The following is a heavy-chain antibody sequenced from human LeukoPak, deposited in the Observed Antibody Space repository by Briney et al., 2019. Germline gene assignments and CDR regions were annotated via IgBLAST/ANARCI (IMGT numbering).Heavy chain of an antibody. CDR3: ARALYSYSSSWHHDYYYYYMDV. CDR2: ISRYGDTI. V-gene: IGHV3-11*04. J-gene: IGHJ6*03. Sequence: GGSLRLSCAASGFTFSDYYMSWIRQAPGKGLEWLSYISRYGDTIFYADSVKGRFTISRDNAKNSLYLQMNSLRAEDTAVYYCARALYSYSSSWHHDYYYYYMDVWGKGTTVTVSS. D-gene: IGHD6-13*01. CDR1: GFTFSDYY.